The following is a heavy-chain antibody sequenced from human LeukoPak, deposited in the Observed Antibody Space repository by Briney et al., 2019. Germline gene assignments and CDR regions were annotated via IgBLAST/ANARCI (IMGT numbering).Heavy chain of an antibody. Sequence: SETLSLTCTVSGGSISSYYWGWIRQPPGKGLEWIGSIYYSGSTYYNPSLKSRVTISVDTSKNQFSLTLSSVTAADTAVYYCARFSPYGDFDIWGQGTMVTVSS. CDR2: IYYSGST. D-gene: IGHD4-17*01. V-gene: IGHV4-39*01. J-gene: IGHJ3*02. CDR1: GGSISSYY. CDR3: ARFSPYGDFDI.